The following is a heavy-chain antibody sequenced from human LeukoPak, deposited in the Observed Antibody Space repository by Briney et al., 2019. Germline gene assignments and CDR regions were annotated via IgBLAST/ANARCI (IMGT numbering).Heavy chain of an antibody. CDR1: RFTVSRNY. CDR2: VYSSGSV. Sequence: GGSLRLSCAASRFTVSRNYMSWVRQAPGKGLEWVSVVYSSGSVPYADSVKGRFTISRDSSKNTVNLQMNSLRLEDTAVYYCAGGATVVTLDYWGQGNLVTVSS. J-gene: IGHJ4*02. V-gene: IGHV3-66*02. D-gene: IGHD4-23*01. CDR3: AGGATVVTLDY.